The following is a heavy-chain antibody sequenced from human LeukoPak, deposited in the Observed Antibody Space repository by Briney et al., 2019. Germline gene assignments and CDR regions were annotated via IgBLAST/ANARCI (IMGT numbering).Heavy chain of an antibody. CDR3: ARDVIAVARGVYYYGMDV. Sequence: ASVKVSCKASGYTFTSYYMHWVRQAPGQGVEWMGIINPSGGSTSYAQKFQGRVTMTRDTSTSTVYMELSSLRSEDTAVYYCARDVIAVARGVYYYGMDVWGQGTTVTVSS. J-gene: IGHJ6*02. D-gene: IGHD6-19*01. V-gene: IGHV1-46*01. CDR2: INPSGGST. CDR1: GYTFTSYY.